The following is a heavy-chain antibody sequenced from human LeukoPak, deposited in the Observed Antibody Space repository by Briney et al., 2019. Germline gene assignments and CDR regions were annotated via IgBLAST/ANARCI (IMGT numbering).Heavy chain of an antibody. D-gene: IGHD3-16*01. J-gene: IGHJ4*02. Sequence: GGSLRLSCAASGFTFSSYWMSWVRQAPGKGLEWVANINEHGGDMYYVRSVKGRFTISRDNAKNSLYLQMNSLRADDTAVYYCARDLFTEGEDYWGQGTLVTVSS. CDR3: ARDLFTEGEDY. CDR2: INEHGGDM. V-gene: IGHV3-7*01. CDR1: GFTFSSYW.